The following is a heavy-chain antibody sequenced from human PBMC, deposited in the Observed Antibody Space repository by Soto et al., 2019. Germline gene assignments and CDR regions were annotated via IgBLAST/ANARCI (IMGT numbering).Heavy chain of an antibody. CDR3: ARGTSWQLPFDY. CDR1: GGSISSYY. D-gene: IGHD6-13*01. V-gene: IGHV4-4*07. J-gene: IGHJ4*02. CDR2: IYTSGST. Sequence: SETLSLTCTVSGGSISSYYWSWIRQPAGKGLEWIGRIYTSGSTNHNPSLKSRVTMSVDTSKNQFSLKLSSVTAADTAVYYCARGTSWQLPFDYWGQGTLVTVSS.